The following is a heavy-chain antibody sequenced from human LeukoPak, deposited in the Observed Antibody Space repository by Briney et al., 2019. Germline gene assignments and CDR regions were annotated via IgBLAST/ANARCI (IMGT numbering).Heavy chain of an antibody. CDR1: GFPFSNAW. Sequence: GGSLRLSCAASGFPFSNAWMHWVRQAPGKGLEWVGRIKNKSNGGTTDYAAPVKGRFTISRDDSKNTLYLQMNSLKIEDTAVYYCTTEYRDSSGWYGAFDIWGQGTMVTVSS. J-gene: IGHJ3*02. CDR2: IKNKSNGGTT. CDR3: TTEYRDSSGWYGAFDI. V-gene: IGHV3-15*01. D-gene: IGHD6-19*01.